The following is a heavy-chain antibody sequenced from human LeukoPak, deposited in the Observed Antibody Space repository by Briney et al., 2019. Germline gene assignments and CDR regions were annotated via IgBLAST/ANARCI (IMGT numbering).Heavy chain of an antibody. Sequence: GSLRLSCATSGFTFRNYGMHWVRPATGKGLEWVSFIWSDGNNRFYADSVKGRFTISRDNSKNMLYLQMDSLRPEDTAVYYCAKDPGASVSGFHMDVWGKGTTVIVSS. CDR1: GFTFRNYG. CDR3: AKDPGASVSGFHMDV. J-gene: IGHJ6*03. CDR2: IWSDGNNR. D-gene: IGHD2-8*02. V-gene: IGHV3-30*02.